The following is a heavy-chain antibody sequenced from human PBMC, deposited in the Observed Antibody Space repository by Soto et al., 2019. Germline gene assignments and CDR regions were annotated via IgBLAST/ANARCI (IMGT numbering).Heavy chain of an antibody. CDR3: SREAGVFDY. D-gene: IGHD2-8*01. CDR1: GYTFTSYY. CDR2: INPSGGST. J-gene: IGHJ4*02. Sequence: QVQLVQSGAEVKKPGASVKVSCKASGYTFTSYYMHWVRQAPGQGLEWMGIINPSGGSTSYAQKFQGRGSMTRDTSTSPVCMELSSRRSGETAVYYCSREAGVFDYWGRGTLVTFSS. V-gene: IGHV1-46*01.